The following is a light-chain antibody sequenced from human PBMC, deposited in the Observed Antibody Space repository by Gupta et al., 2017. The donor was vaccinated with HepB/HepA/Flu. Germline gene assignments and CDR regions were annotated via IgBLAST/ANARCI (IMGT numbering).Light chain of an antibody. CDR3: ETWDSNIRV. Sequence: QLMVTQSSSASASLGSSVKLTCTLSSGYSHYSIGWHQQQPGKAPRFLMKVESSGRYNTGSGIPAPFSGSSSGAALYLTISNLQSEDEDDYYCETWDSNIRVFGGGTKLTVL. CDR1: SGYSHYS. V-gene: IGLV4-60*03. CDR2: VESSGRY. J-gene: IGLJ2*01.